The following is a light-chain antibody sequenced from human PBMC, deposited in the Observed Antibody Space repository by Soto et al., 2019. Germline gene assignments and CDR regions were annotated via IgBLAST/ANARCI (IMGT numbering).Light chain of an antibody. CDR3: TSYTSSSTYV. Sequence: QSVLTQPASVSGSPGQSITISCTGTSSDVGDFNSVSWYQQHPGKAPKLMIYDVTNRPSGVSNRFSGSKSGNTASLTISGLQAEDEGDYYCTSYTSSSTYVFGTGTKLTVL. CDR2: DVT. J-gene: IGLJ1*01. CDR1: SSDVGDFNS. V-gene: IGLV2-14*03.